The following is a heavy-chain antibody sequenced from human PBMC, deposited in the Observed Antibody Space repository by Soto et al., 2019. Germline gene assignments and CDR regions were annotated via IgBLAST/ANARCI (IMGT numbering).Heavy chain of an antibody. D-gene: IGHD2-15*01. CDR3: ATFRRVVTKPYYFDY. CDR2: ISGSGGST. J-gene: IGHJ4*02. CDR1: WFPFYRHS. Sequence: GGFPKLFCCAPWFPFYRHSIDLVRPAPGKGLEWVSAISGSGGSTYYADSVKGRFTISRDNSKNTLYLQMNSLRAEDTAVYYCATFRRVVTKPYYFDYWGQGTLVTVSS. V-gene: IGHV3-23*01.